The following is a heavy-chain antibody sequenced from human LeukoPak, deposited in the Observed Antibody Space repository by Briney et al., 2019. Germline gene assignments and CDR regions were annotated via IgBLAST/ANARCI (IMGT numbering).Heavy chain of an antibody. CDR3: ARPSRGGGLSSFDD. CDR2: ISYSGST. J-gene: IGHJ4*02. D-gene: IGHD2-15*01. Sequence: SGTLSLTCTVSGGSFSSSSYYWGWIRQPPGKGLEWIGSISYSGSTYYNPSLKSRVTISVDTSNNQISLKLSSVTAADTAIYYCARPSRGGGLSSFDDWGQGTLVTVSS. CDR1: GGSFSSSSYY. V-gene: IGHV4-39*01.